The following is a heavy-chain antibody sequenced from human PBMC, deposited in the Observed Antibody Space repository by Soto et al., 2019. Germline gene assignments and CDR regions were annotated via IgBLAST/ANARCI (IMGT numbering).Heavy chain of an antibody. Sequence: SETLSLTCTVSGGSISSGGYYWTWIRQHQGKGLEWIGYIYYSGSTYDNPSLKSLITIAVDPSKNQFSLKPSSVNAADRAVYYCVGAGGAYSSSHEDWFDPWGQGTLVTVSS. V-gene: IGHV4-31*01. J-gene: IGHJ5*02. CDR1: GGSISSGGYY. CDR2: IYYSGST. CDR3: VGAGGAYSSSHEDWFDP. D-gene: IGHD6-6*01.